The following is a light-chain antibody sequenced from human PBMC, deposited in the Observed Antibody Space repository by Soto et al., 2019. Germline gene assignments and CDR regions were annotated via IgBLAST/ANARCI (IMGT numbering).Light chain of an antibody. J-gene: IGKJ2*01. V-gene: IGKV1-5*03. CDR2: KAS. Sequence: DIQMTQSPSTLSASVGDRVTITCRASQSISSWLAWYQQKPGKAPKLLIYKASSLESGVPSRFSGSGSRPEFALTISSLQPDDFATYYCQQYHSYSYTFGEGTKLEIK. CDR1: QSISSW. CDR3: QQYHSYSYT.